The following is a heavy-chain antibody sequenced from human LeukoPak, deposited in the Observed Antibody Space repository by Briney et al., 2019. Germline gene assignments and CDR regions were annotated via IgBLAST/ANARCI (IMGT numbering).Heavy chain of an antibody. J-gene: IGHJ4*02. D-gene: IGHD6-25*01. CDR2: ISGSGGST. V-gene: IGHV3-23*01. Sequence: GGSLRLSCAASGFTFSSYAMSWVRQAPGGGLEWVSAISGSGGSTYYADSVKGRFTISRDNSKNTLYLQMNSLRAEDTAVYYCASSLRLWGTFDYWGQGTLVTVSS. CDR3: ASSLRLWGTFDY. CDR1: GFTFSSYA.